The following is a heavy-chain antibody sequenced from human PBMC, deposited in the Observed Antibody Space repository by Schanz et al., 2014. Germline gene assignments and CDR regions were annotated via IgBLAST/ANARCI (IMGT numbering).Heavy chain of an antibody. Sequence: QLQLQESGPGLVKPSETLSLTCSVSGASISSTTYYWGWVRQPPGKGLEWIGNIYYSGNTYYNPSLEMLHTVSKDPSRTHSPLTLTSVTAADTAVYYCARHHDFWSGPDGRYLDLWGQGTLVTVSS. D-gene: IGHD3-3*01. J-gene: IGHJ4*02. CDR3: ARHHDFWSGPDGRYLDL. V-gene: IGHV4-39*01. CDR2: IYYSGNT. CDR1: GASISSTTYY.